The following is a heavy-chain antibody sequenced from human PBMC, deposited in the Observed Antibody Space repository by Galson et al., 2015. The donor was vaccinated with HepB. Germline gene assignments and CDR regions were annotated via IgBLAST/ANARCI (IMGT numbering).Heavy chain of an antibody. J-gene: IGHJ3*02. Sequence: SVKVSCKASGYTFTSYGISWVRQAPGQGLEWMGWISAYNGNTNYAQKLQGRVTMTTDTSTSTAYMELRSLRSDDTAVYYCARALSGTRPWDAFDIWGQGTMVTVSS. V-gene: IGHV1-18*04. CDR2: ISAYNGNT. CDR3: ARALSGTRPWDAFDI. D-gene: IGHD1-26*01. CDR1: GYTFTSYG.